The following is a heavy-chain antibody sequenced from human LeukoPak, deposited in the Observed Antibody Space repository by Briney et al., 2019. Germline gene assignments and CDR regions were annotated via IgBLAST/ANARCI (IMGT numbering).Heavy chain of an antibody. J-gene: IGHJ3*02. Sequence: PGGSLRLSCAASGFTFGNYWTTWVRQAPGKGLECVANIKQGGSEKYFLDSVKGRFTISRDNSKNSLYLQMNSLRAEDTAVYYCARDMSITTVRGVIILDAFDIWGQGTMVTVSS. V-gene: IGHV3-7*03. CDR3: ARDMSITTVRGVIILDAFDI. CDR2: IKQGGSEK. CDR1: GFTFGNYW. D-gene: IGHD3-10*01.